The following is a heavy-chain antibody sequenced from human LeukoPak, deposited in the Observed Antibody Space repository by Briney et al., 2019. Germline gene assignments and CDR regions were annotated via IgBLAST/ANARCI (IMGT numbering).Heavy chain of an antibody. V-gene: IGHV3-66*01. CDR2: IYSGGST. CDR1: GFTVSSNY. CDR3: AKSGRYYGSGTPDY. J-gene: IGHJ4*02. D-gene: IGHD3-10*01. Sequence: GGSLRLSCAASGFTVSSNYMSWVRQAPGKGLEWVSVIYSGGSTYYADSVKGRFTISRDNSKNTLYLQMNSLRAEDTAVYYCAKSGRYYGSGTPDYWGQGTQVTVSS.